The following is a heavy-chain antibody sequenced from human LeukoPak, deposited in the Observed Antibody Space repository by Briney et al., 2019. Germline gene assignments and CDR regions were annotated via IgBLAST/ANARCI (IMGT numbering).Heavy chain of an antibody. J-gene: IGHJ4*02. CDR1: VFTFSSYG. CDR2: IRYDGSNK. D-gene: IGHD2-2*01. CDR3: AKDTKDIVVVPAASRPGALDY. V-gene: IGHV3-30*02. Sequence: GGSLRLSCAASVFTFSSYGMHWVRQAPGKGLEWVAFIRYDGSNKYYADSVKGRFTISRDNSKNTLYLQMNSLRAEDTAVYYCAKDTKDIVVVPAASRPGALDYWGQGTLVTVSS.